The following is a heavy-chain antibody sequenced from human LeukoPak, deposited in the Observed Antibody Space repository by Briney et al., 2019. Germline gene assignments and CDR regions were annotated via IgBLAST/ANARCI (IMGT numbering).Heavy chain of an antibody. CDR2: ISSSSSYI. CDR3: AGDYGDGAFDI. D-gene: IGHD4-17*01. CDR1: GFTFSSYS. Sequence: PGGSLRLSCAASGFTFSSYSMNWVRQAPGKGLEWVSSISSSSSYIYYADSVKGRFTISRGNAKDSLYLQMNSLRAEDTAVYYCAGDYGDGAFDIWGQGTMVIVSS. J-gene: IGHJ3*02. V-gene: IGHV3-21*01.